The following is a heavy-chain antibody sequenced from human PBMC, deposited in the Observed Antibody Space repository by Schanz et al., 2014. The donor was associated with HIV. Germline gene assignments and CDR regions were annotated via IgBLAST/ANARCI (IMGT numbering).Heavy chain of an antibody. J-gene: IGHJ5*02. Sequence: QVQLVQSGAEMKKPGASVKVSCKTSGYTFTGYFMHWVRQAPGQGLEWMGWINPNSGGTNYAQKFQGRVTMTRDTSISTAYMEMRRLRSDATAVYYCARDVSVDCTGINNCYTRKWFGPWGQGTLVTVSS. D-gene: IGHD2-2*02. CDR1: GYTFTGYF. CDR2: INPNSGGT. V-gene: IGHV1-2*02. CDR3: ARDVSVDCTGINNCYTRKWFGP.